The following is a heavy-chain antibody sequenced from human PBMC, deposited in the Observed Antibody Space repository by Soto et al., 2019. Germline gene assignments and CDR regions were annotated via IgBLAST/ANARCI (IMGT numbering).Heavy chain of an antibody. CDR2: IRVGGGDT. Sequence: EVRLLESGGGLAQPGGSRRLSCAASGFTFSSSAMNWVRQAPGKGLEWVSSIRVGGGDTFYADSVRGRFTVSRDISRNTLYLQMNSLRAEDTAIYYGAKFSVGTVRTSGWCNWFDPWGQGTLVTVSS. V-gene: IGHV3-23*01. CDR1: GFTFSSSA. J-gene: IGHJ5*02. CDR3: AKFSVGTVRTSGWCNWFDP. D-gene: IGHD6-19*01.